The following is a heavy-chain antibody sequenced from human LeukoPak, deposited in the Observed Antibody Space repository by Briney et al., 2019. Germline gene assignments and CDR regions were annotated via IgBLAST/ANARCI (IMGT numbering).Heavy chain of an antibody. V-gene: IGHV3-23*01. CDR3: AKRITVSAGYYLDS. Sequence: PGGSLRLSCVGSRFSFSSFAMSWARQAPGKGLEWVSTVSGGGAYTYYADSVKGRFTVSRDDSKSMHFLQMNSLRPEDTALYFCAKRITVSAGYYLDSWGQGTLVTVSS. D-gene: IGHD2-8*01. CDR2: VSGGGAYT. CDR1: RFSFSSFA. J-gene: IGHJ4*02.